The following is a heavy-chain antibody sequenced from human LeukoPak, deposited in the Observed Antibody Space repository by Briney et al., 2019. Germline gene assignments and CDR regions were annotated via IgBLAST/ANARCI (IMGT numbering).Heavy chain of an antibody. CDR1: GFIFNNYA. V-gene: IGHV3-23*01. CDR3: AKTTTGYSSGRYPGWPADY. Sequence: GGSLRLSCAAYGFIFNNYAMYWVRQAPGKGLEWVSGIFGSGGSAHYADSVKGRFTVSRDNSKNTVYLQMSSLRAEDTAVYYCAKTTTGYSSGRYPGWPADYWGQGSLVTVSS. J-gene: IGHJ4*02. CDR2: IFGSGGSA. D-gene: IGHD6-19*01.